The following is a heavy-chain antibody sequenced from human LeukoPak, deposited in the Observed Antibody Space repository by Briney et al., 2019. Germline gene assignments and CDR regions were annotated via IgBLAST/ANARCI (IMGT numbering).Heavy chain of an antibody. V-gene: IGHV4-61*02. CDR2: IYTSGST. CDR3: ARGRGSLYGDYPDY. Sequence: PSETLSLTCTVSGGSISSGSYYWSWIRQPAGKGLEWIGRIYTSGSTNYNPSLKSRVTISVDTSKNQFSLKLSSVTAADTAVYYCARGRGSLYGDYPDYWGQGTLVTVSS. D-gene: IGHD4-17*01. CDR1: GGSISSGSYY. J-gene: IGHJ4*02.